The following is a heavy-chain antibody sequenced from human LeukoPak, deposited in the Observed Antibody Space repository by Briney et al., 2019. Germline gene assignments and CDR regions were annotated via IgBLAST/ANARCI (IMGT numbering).Heavy chain of an antibody. CDR1: GGSISSYY. CDR2: IYTSGST. J-gene: IGHJ4*02. D-gene: IGHD3-22*01. CDR3: ARFGYDSSGYQYTGLDY. Sequence: SETLSLTCTVSGGSISSYYWRWIRQPPGKGLEWIGYIYTSGSTNYNPSLKSRVTISVYTSKNQFSLKLSSVTAADTAVYYCARFGYDSSGYQYTGLDYWGQGTLVTVSS. V-gene: IGHV4-4*09.